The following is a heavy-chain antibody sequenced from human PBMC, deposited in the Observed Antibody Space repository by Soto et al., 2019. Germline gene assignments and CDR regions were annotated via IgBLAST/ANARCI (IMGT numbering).Heavy chain of an antibody. Sequence: GGSLRLSCAASGFTFSSYGMHWVRQAPGKGLEWVAVIWYDGSNKYYADSVKGRFTISRDNSKNTLYLQMNSLRAEDTAVYYCAREGGFGELLLDYWGQGTLVTVSS. J-gene: IGHJ4*02. D-gene: IGHD3-10*01. CDR3: AREGGFGELLLDY. CDR2: IWYDGSNK. CDR1: GFTFSSYG. V-gene: IGHV3-33*01.